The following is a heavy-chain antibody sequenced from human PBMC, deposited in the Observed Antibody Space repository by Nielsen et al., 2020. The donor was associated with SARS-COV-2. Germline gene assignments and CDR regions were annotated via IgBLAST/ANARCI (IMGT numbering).Heavy chain of an antibody. CDR3: ARDRDIDYFDS. J-gene: IGHJ4*02. Sequence: GESLKISCAASGFTFSDHYMSWIRQPPGRGLEWVSYISSSGGTTNYADSVTGRFTISRDNAKNSLFLQMNSLRAEDTGLYYCARDRDIDYFDSWGQGTLVTVSS. CDR2: ISSSGGTT. CDR1: GFTFSDHY. V-gene: IGHV3-11*01.